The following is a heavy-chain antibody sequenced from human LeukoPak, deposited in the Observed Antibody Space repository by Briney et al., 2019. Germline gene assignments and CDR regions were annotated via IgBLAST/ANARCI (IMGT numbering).Heavy chain of an antibody. J-gene: IGHJ4*02. Sequence: ASVKVSCKASGYTFTGYYMHWVRQAPGQGLEWMGWINPNSGGTNYAQKFQGRVAMTRETSFSTAYMELSRLRSDDTAVYYCARDHSSWARGYFDYWGQGTLVTVSS. CDR2: INPNSGGT. CDR3: ARDHSSWARGYFDY. CDR1: GYTFTGYY. V-gene: IGHV1-2*02. D-gene: IGHD6-13*01.